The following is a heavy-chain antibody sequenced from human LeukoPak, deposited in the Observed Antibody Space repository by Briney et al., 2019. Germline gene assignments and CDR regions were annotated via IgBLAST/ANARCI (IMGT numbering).Heavy chain of an antibody. CDR3: ARGLGYSNYYYYYGMDV. V-gene: IGHV4-34*01. D-gene: IGHD4-11*01. CDR2: INHSGST. J-gene: IGHJ6*02. Sequence: PSETLSLTCAVYGGSFSGYYWSWIRQPPGKGLEWIGEINHSGSTNYNPSLKSRITISVDASKNQFSLKLSSVTAADTAVYYCARGLGYSNYYYYYGMDVWGQGTTVTVSS. CDR1: GGSFSGYY.